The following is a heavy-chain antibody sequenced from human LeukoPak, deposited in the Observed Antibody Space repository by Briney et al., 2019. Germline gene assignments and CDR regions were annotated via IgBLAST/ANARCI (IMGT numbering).Heavy chain of an antibody. Sequence: SETLSLTCTVSGGSISSYYWSWIRQPPGKGLEWIGYIYYSGSTNYNPSLKSRVTISVDTSKNQFSLKLTSVTAADTAVYYCARDRWFDPWGQGTLVTVSS. CDR3: ARDRWFDP. V-gene: IGHV4-59*12. CDR1: GGSISSYY. CDR2: IYYSGST. J-gene: IGHJ5*02.